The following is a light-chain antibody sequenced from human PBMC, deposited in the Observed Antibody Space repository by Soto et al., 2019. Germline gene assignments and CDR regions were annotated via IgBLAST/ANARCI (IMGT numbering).Light chain of an antibody. CDR3: QQTFSVPPT. Sequence: DIQMTQSPSSLSASVGGSVTITCRASQSIGTYLNWYQQESGRAPKLLICAASSLQSGVPSRFSGSGSGVNFTLSVNNLQPGDFATYYCQQTFSVPPTFGGGTKVDLK. V-gene: IGKV1-39*01. CDR1: QSIGTY. J-gene: IGKJ4*01. CDR2: AAS.